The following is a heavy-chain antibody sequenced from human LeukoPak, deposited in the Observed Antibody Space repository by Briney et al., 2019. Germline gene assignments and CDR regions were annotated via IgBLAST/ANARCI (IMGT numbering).Heavy chain of an antibody. D-gene: IGHD3-22*01. CDR1: GFTFSSYG. J-gene: IGHJ4*02. CDR3: ATSADSSGND. Sequence: GGSLRLSCAASGFTFSSYGMHWVRQAPGKGLEWVAVISYDGSNKYYADSVKGRFTISRDNAKSSVYLQMNTLRAEDTAVYYCATSADSSGNDWGQGTLVTVSS. V-gene: IGHV3-30*03. CDR2: ISYDGSNK.